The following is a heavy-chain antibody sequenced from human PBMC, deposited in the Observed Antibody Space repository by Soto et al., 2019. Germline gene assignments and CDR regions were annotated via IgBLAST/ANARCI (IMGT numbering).Heavy chain of an antibody. V-gene: IGHV3-30*18. D-gene: IGHD3-22*01. CDR3: AKHMDDSGYFYVEGADH. J-gene: IGHJ4*02. Sequence: HVQLVESGVGVVQPGRSLRLSCVASGFTFGRYAMHWVRQFPGRGLEWVAVISYTGANTYYVGSVRGRFTISRDNSKNTLYLQMNSLRAEDTAMYYCAKHMDDSGYFYVEGADHWGQGTLVTVSS. CDR1: GFTFGRYA. CDR2: ISYTGANT.